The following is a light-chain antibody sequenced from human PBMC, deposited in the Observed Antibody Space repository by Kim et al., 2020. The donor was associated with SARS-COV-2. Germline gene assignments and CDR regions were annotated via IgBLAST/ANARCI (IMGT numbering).Light chain of an antibody. Sequence: SSELTQDPAVSVALGQTVRLTCQGDSLRSYYATWYQQKPGQAPVLVIYDKNNRHSGIPARFSGSYSGNTASLTITGAQAGDEAVYYCNSRESGVNHVVFGGGTQLTVL. V-gene: IGLV3-19*01. J-gene: IGLJ2*01. CDR1: SLRSYY. CDR2: DKN. CDR3: NSRESGVNHVV.